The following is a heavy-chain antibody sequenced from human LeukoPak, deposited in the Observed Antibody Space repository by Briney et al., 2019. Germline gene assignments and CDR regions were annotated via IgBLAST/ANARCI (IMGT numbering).Heavy chain of an antibody. CDR3: ARDDAGIAAAGTPSSFDY. CDR2: INPSGGST. D-gene: IGHD6-13*01. V-gene: IGHV1-46*01. CDR1: GYTFTSYY. J-gene: IGHJ4*02. Sequence: GASVKVSCKASGYTFTSYYMHWVRQAPGQGLEWMGIINPSGGSTSYAQKFQGRVTMTRDTSTSTVYMELSSLRSEDTAVYYCARDDAGIAAAGTPSSFDYWGQGTLVTVSS.